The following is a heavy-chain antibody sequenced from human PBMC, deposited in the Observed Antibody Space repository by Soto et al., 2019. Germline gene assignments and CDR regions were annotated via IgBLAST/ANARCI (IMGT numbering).Heavy chain of an antibody. CDR1: GFTFSNYA. CDR2: IRGSGDVT. J-gene: IGHJ6*03. D-gene: IGHD3-3*01. CDR3: AKHGGPSYSYYMDV. V-gene: IGHV3-23*01. Sequence: EVQLLESGGGLVQPGGSVRLSCAASGFTFSNYAMTWVRQAPGKGLEWVSVIRGSGDVTYYADSVQGRFAISRDNSKNTLYLQMNSLRDEDTAIYDCAKHGGPSYSYYMDVWGKGTTVTVSS.